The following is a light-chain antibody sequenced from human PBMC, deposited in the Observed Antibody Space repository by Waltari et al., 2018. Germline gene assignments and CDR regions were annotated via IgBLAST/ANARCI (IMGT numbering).Light chain of an antibody. CDR1: QSITRY. J-gene: IGKJ2*01. Sequence: DIQMTQSPSSLSASVGDRVTITCRASQSITRYLNWYQQKPGKAPKRLNHKATTLESGVPSRFSGSGSGTEFTLTISSLQPDDFATYYCQQYNSYSTFGQGTKLEMK. CDR3: QQYNSYST. V-gene: IGKV1-5*03. CDR2: KAT.